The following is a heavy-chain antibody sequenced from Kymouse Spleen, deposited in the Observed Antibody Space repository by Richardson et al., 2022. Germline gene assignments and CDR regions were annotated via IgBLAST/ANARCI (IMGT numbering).Heavy chain of an antibody. CDR2: IWYDGSNK. Sequence: QVQLVESGGGVVQPGRSLRLSCAASGFTFSSYGMHWVRQAPGKGLEWVAVIWYDGSNKYYADSVKGRFTISRDNSKNTLYLQMNSLRAEDTAVYYCARDEYSGSYPFDYWGQGTLVTVSS. CDR3: ARDEYSGSYPFDY. D-gene: IGHD1-26*01. V-gene: IGHV3-33*01. CDR1: GFTFSSYG. J-gene: IGHJ4*02.